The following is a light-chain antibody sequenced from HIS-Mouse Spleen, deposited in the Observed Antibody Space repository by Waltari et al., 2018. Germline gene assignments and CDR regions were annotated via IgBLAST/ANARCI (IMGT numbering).Light chain of an antibody. CDR3: YSTDSSGNHRV. V-gene: IGLV3-21*01. CDR1: NIGSKS. J-gene: IGLJ2*01. CDR2: DDS. Sequence: SYVLTQPPSVSVAPGKTARITCGGNNIGSKSVHWYQQKPGQAPVLVVYDDSDRPSGCPERFSGSSSGTMATLTISGAQVEDEADYYCYSTDSSGNHRVFGGGTKLTVL.